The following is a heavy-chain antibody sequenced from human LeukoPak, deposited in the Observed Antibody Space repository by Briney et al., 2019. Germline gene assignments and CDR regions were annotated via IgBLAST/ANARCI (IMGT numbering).Heavy chain of an antibody. J-gene: IGHJ4*02. CDR2: IIPIFGTA. CDR3: AGDDGKYSSSLKTEGYYFDY. CDR1: GGTFSSYA. D-gene: IGHD6-6*01. Sequence: SVKVSCKASGGTFSSYAISWVRQAPGQGLEWMGGIIPIFGTANYAQKFQGRVTITADESTSTAYMELSSLRSEDTAAYYCAGDDGKYSSSLKTEGYYFDYWGQGTLVTVSS. V-gene: IGHV1-69*01.